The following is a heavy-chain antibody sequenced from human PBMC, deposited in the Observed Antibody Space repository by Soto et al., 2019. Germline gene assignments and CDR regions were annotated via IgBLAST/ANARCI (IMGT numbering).Heavy chain of an antibody. CDR2: ISGSGGST. D-gene: IGHD4-17*01. Sequence: EVQLLESVGGLVQPGGSLRLSCAASGFTFSIYAMNWVRQAPGKGLEWVSVISGSGGSTYYADSVKGRFTISRDDSKNTLYLQMNSLRAEDTAGYYCARRTVGWYFDLWGRGTLVTVSS. J-gene: IGHJ2*01. V-gene: IGHV3-23*01. CDR3: ARRTVGWYFDL. CDR1: GFTFSIYA.